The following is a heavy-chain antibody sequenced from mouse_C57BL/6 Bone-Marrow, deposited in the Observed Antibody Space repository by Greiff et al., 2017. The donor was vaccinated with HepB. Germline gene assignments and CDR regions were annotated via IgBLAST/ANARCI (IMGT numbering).Heavy chain of an antibody. V-gene: IGHV1-55*01. CDR1: GYTFTSYW. J-gene: IGHJ2*01. D-gene: IGHD2-5*01. CDR2: IYPGSGST. CDR3: ARPYYSNLGFDY. Sequence: VQLQQPGAELVKPGASVKMSCKASGYTFTSYWITWVKQRPGQGLEWIGDIYPGSGSTNYNEKFKSKATLTVDTSSSTAYMQLSSLTSEDSAVYYCARPYYSNLGFDYWGQGTTLTVSS.